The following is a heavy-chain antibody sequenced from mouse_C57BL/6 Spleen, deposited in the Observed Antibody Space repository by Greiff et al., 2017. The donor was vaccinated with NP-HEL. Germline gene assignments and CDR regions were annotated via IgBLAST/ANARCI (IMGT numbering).Heavy chain of an antibody. V-gene: IGHV1-52*01. D-gene: IGHD2-1*01. Sequence: VQLQQPGAELVRPGSSVKLSCKASGYTFTSYWMHWVKQRPIQGLEWIGNIDPSDSETHYNQKFKDKATLTVDKSSSTAYMQLSSLTSEDSAVYYCARSGGYYAQFAYWGQGTLVTVSA. J-gene: IGHJ3*01. CDR3: ARSGGYYAQFAY. CDR2: IDPSDSET. CDR1: GYTFTSYW.